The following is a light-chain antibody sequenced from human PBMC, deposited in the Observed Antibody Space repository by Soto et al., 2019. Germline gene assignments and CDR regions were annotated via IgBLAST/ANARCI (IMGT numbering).Light chain of an antibody. CDR1: SSDVGGYNY. CDR3: GSYTSSTTLV. Sequence: QSVLTQPASVSGSPGQSITISCTGTSSDVGGYNYVSWYQQPPGKAPKLIIYEVSNRPSGVSDRFSGSKSGNTASLTISGLQAEDEADYYCGSYTSSTTLVFGGGTKLTVL. V-gene: IGLV2-14*01. CDR2: EVS. J-gene: IGLJ3*02.